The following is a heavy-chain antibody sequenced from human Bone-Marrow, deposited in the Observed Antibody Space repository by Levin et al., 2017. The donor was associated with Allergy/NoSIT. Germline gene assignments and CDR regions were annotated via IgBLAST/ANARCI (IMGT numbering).Heavy chain of an antibody. CDR1: GFIVSNNY. J-gene: IGHJ3*01. D-gene: IGHD3-22*01. Sequence: PGGSLRLSCAASGFIVSNNYMNWVRQAPGKGLEWVSAIYSDGRTYYADSVKGRLIISRDNSKNTLYLQMNSLRGDDTARYYCARGGYYYNLSPTDDTFDVWGQGTLVTVSS. CDR3: ARGGYYYNLSPTDDTFDV. V-gene: IGHV3-53*01. CDR2: IYSDGRT.